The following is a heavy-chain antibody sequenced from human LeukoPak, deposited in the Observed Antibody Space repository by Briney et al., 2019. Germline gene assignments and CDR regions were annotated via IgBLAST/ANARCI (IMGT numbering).Heavy chain of an antibody. D-gene: IGHD1-26*01. Sequence: GGSLRLSCAASGFTFSIYGMHWVRQAPGKGLEWVAVISHDGSNKYYSDSVKGRFTISRDNSKNTLYLQMNSLRVEDTAVYFCARRGGSYFDYWGQGTLVTVSS. CDR3: ARRGGSYFDY. J-gene: IGHJ4*02. CDR2: ISHDGSNK. V-gene: IGHV3-30*03. CDR1: GFTFSIYG.